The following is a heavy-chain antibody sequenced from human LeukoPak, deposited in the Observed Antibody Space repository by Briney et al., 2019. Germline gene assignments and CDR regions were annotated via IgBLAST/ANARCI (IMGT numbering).Heavy chain of an antibody. V-gene: IGHV4-59*05. CDR1: GGSISSYY. Sequence: PSETLSLTCTVSGGSISSYYWSWIRQPPGKGLEWIGSIYDSGSTYYNPSLKSRVTISVDTSKNQFSLKLNSVTAADTAVYYCARHYGPWGQGTLVTVSS. CDR2: IYDSGST. CDR3: ARHYGP. J-gene: IGHJ5*02. D-gene: IGHD3-16*01.